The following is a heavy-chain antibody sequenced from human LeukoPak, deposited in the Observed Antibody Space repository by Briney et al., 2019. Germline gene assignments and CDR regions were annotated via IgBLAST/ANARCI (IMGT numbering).Heavy chain of an antibody. CDR1: GYTFTSYD. J-gene: IGHJ4*02. Sequence: ASVKVSCKASGYTFTSYDINWVRQATGQGLEWMGWMNPNSGNTGYAQKFQGRVTMTRNTSISTAYMELSSLRSEDTAVYYCARRGDYDFWSGYSYGGQGTLVTVSS. V-gene: IGHV1-8*01. D-gene: IGHD3-3*01. CDR3: ARRGDYDFWSGYSY. CDR2: MNPNSGNT.